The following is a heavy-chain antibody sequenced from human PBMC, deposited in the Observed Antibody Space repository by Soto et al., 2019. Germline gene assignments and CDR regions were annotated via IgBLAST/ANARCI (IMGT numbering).Heavy chain of an antibody. CDR2: IIPLFGTA. V-gene: IGHV1-69*01. CDR3: ARPKGTYSSGYYYFDF. J-gene: IGHJ4*01. D-gene: IGHD6-19*01. CDR1: GGTFSTYA. Sequence: QVQLEQSGGEVKQPGSSVRVSCKTSGGTFSTYAINWVRQAPGQGLEWMGAIIPLFGTADYSQKFQGRVTITADESTSTAYMGLSSLRFDDTAVYFCARPKGTYSSGYYYFDFWGHGTLVTVSS.